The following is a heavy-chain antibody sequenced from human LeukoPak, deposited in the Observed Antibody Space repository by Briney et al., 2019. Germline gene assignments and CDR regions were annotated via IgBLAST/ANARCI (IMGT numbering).Heavy chain of an antibody. Sequence: SGGSLRLSCTASGFTLSDYYVTWNRQAPGKGLEWVSFISDSGNTIYYADSVKGRFTVSRDNARNSFHLQLNRVRGEDTAVYFCARGHDYVWGRPMDVWGTGSPVTVSS. V-gene: IGHV3-11*04. D-gene: IGHD3-16*01. J-gene: IGHJ6*03. CDR3: ARGHDYVWGRPMDV. CDR1: GFTLSDYY. CDR2: ISDSGNTI.